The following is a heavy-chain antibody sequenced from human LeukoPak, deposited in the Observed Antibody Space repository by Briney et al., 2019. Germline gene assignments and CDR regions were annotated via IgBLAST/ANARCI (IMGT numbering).Heavy chain of an antibody. Sequence: PWETLSLTCTVSGGSISSYYWSWIRQPPGKGLEWIGYIYYSGSTNYNPSLKSRVTISVDTSKNQFSLKLSSVTAADTAVYYCARDSSGWYYFDYWGQGTLVTVSS. J-gene: IGHJ4*02. CDR1: GGSISSYY. V-gene: IGHV4-59*01. D-gene: IGHD6-19*01. CDR2: IYYSGST. CDR3: ARDSSGWYYFDY.